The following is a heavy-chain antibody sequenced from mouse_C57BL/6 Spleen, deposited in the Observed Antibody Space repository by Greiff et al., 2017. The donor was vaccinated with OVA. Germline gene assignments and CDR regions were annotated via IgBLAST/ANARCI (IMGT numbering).Heavy chain of an antibody. CDR2: INPSSGYT. J-gene: IGHJ4*01. D-gene: IGHD6-1*01. CDR1: GYPFTSYT. V-gene: IGHV1-4*01. CDR3: AREALAANYAMDY. Sequence: VQLQQSGAELARPGASVKMSCKASGYPFTSYTMHWVKQRPGQGLEWIGYINPSSGYTKYNQKFKDKATLTADKSSSTAYMQLSSLTSEDSAVYYCAREALAANYAMDYWGQGTSVTVSS.